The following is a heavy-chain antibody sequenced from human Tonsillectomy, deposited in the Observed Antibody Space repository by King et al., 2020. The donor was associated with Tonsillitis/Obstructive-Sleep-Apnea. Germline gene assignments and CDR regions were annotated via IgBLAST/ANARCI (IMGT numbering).Heavy chain of an antibody. CDR2: IYYSGST. Sequence: VQLQESGPGLVKPSETLSLTCTVSGGSISSYYWSWIRQPPGKGLEWIGYIYYSGSTNYNPSLTSRVTISVDTSKNQFSLKLSSVTAADTAVYYCARGVQDYYGSGSSFDYWGQGTLVTVSS. CDR3: ARGVQDYYGSGSSFDY. V-gene: IGHV4-59*01. CDR1: GGSISSYY. D-gene: IGHD3-10*01. J-gene: IGHJ4*02.